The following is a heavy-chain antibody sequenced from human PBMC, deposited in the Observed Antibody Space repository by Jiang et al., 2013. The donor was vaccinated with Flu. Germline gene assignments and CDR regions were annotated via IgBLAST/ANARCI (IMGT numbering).Heavy chain of an antibody. Sequence: GAEVKKPGASVKVSCKASGYTFTSYGISWVRQAPGQGLEWMGWISAYNGNTNYAQKLQGRVTMTTDTSTSTAYMELRSLRSDDTAVYYCARDRSVVVVATGGNWFDPWGQGTLVTVSS. J-gene: IGHJ5*02. CDR2: ISAYNGNT. CDR3: ARDRSVVVVATGGNWFDP. CDR1: GYTFTSYG. V-gene: IGHV1-18*04. D-gene: IGHD2-15*01.